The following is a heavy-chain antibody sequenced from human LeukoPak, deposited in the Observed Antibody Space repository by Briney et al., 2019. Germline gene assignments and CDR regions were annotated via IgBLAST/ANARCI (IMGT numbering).Heavy chain of an antibody. Sequence: SETLSLTCTVSGGSISSYYWSWIRQPAGKGLEWIGRIYTSGSTNYNPSLKSRVTMSVDTSKNQFSLKLSSVTAADTAVYYCARARESGSWYSDDAFDIWGQGTMVTVSS. CDR1: GGSISSYY. CDR2: IYTSGST. CDR3: ARARESGSWYSDDAFDI. D-gene: IGHD6-13*01. J-gene: IGHJ3*02. V-gene: IGHV4-4*07.